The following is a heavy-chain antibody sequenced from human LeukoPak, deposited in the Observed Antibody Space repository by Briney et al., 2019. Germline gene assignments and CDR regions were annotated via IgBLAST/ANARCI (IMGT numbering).Heavy chain of an antibody. CDR3: AKFRGYSYGPIGY. Sequence: GRSLRLSCAASGFTFSSYGMHWVRQAPGKGLEWVAVISYDGSKRYYADSVKGRFTISRDNPKNTVYLQMNSLRAEDTAVYYCAKFRGYSYGPIGYWGQGTLVTVSS. J-gene: IGHJ4*02. V-gene: IGHV3-30*18. CDR2: ISYDGSKR. CDR1: GFTFSSYG. D-gene: IGHD5-18*01.